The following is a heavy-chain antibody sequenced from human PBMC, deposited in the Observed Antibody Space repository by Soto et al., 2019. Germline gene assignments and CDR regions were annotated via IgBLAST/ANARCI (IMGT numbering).Heavy chain of an antibody. Sequence: ASETLSLTCSVSGGSVSSGNFYWTWIRQPPGKGLEWIGYFHDSGITNYNPSLRSRVTISLDTSKNHFSLKLSSVTAADTAVYFCARDRGSAIDYWGQGSLVTVSS. CDR1: GGSVSSGNFY. V-gene: IGHV4-61*03. CDR2: FHDSGIT. J-gene: IGHJ4*02. CDR3: ARDRGSAIDY. D-gene: IGHD3-16*01.